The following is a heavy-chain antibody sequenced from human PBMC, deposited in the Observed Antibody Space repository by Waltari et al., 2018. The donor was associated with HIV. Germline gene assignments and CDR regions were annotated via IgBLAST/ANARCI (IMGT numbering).Heavy chain of an antibody. V-gene: IGHV3-33*01. CDR2: IWYDGSNK. CDR1: GFTFSSYG. Sequence: QVQLVESGGGVVQPGRSLRLSCAASGFTFSSYGMHWVRQAPGKGLGWVAVIWYDGSNKYYADSVKGRFTISRDNSKNTLYLQMNSLRAEDTAVYYCARAGAPYYFDYWGQGTLVTVSS. D-gene: IGHD1-26*01. J-gene: IGHJ4*02. CDR3: ARAGAPYYFDY.